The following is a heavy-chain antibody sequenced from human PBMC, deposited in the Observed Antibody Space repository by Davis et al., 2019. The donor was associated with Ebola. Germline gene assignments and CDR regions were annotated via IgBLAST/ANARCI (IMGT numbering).Heavy chain of an antibody. Sequence: PSETLSLTCTVSGGSINNYYWSWIRQPPERGLEWIGYIYDSGSTNYNPSLKSRVTISADTSKNQLSLMLTSVTAADTAVYYCARADHFVVGTAFQHWYFDLWGRGTLVTVSS. CDR2: IYDSGST. J-gene: IGHJ2*01. V-gene: IGHV4-59*01. D-gene: IGHD2-21*02. CDR1: GGSINNYY. CDR3: ARADHFVVGTAFQHWYFDL.